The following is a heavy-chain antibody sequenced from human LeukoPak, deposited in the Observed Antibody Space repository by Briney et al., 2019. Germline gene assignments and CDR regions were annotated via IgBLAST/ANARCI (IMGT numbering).Heavy chain of an antibody. CDR2: IIPIFGTA. V-gene: IGHV1-69*05. J-gene: IGHJ4*02. Sequence: GASVKVSCKASGGTFSSYAISWVRQAPGQGLEWMGRIIPIFGTANYAQKFQGRVTITTDESTSTAYMELSSPRSEDTAVYYCARDRGYDILTGYYFDYWGQGTLVTVSS. CDR3: ARDRGYDILTGYYFDY. CDR1: GGTFSSYA. D-gene: IGHD3-9*01.